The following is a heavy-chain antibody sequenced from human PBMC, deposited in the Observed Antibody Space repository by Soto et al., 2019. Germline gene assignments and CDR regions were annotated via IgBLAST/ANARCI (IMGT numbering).Heavy chain of an antibody. Sequence: SETLSLTCTVSGGSISSGGYYWSWIRQHPGKGLEWIGYIYYSGSTYYNPSLKSRVTLSVDTSKNQFSLKLSSVTAADTAVYYCARFCSGGSCYSYYFDYWGQGTLVTVSS. CDR1: GGSISSGGYY. J-gene: IGHJ4*02. CDR2: IYYSGST. D-gene: IGHD2-15*01. V-gene: IGHV4-31*03. CDR3: ARFCSGGSCYSYYFDY.